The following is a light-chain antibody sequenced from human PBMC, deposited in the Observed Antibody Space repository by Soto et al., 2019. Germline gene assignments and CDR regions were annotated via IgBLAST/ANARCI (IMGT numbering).Light chain of an antibody. J-gene: IGLJ1*01. CDR1: SSDVGGYNY. Sequence: QSALTQPASVSGSPGQSITISCTGTSSDVGGYNYVSWYQQHPGKAPKLMIYDVSNRPSGVSNRFSCSKSGKTASLTISGLQAEDEADYYCSSYTSSSTLYVFGPGTKLTVL. CDR2: DVS. CDR3: SSYTSSSTLYV. V-gene: IGLV2-14*01.